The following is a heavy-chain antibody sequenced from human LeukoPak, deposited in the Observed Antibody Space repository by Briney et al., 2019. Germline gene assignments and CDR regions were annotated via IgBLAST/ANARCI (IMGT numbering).Heavy chain of an antibody. J-gene: IGHJ6*04. CDR1: GFTFDDYA. V-gene: IGHV3-9*03. CDR3: AKASSSWPGDVDV. CDR2: ISWNSGSI. Sequence: GGSLRLSCAASGFTFDDYAMHWVRQAPGKGLEWVSGISWNSGSIGYADSVKGRFTISRDNAKNSLYLQMNSLRAEDMALYYCAKASSSWPGDVDVWGKGTTVTVSS. D-gene: IGHD6-13*01.